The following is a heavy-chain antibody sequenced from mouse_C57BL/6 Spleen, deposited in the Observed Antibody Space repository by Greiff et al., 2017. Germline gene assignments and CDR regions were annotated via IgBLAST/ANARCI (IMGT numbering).Heavy chain of an antibody. V-gene: IGHV1-50*01. J-gene: IGHJ2*01. Sequence: QVQLQQPGAELVKPGASVKLSCKASGYTFTSYWMQWVKQRPGQGLEWIGEIDPSDSYTNYNQKFKGKATLTVDTSSSTAYMQLSSLTSADSAVYYCARRHYSNYVDWGQGTTLSVAS. CDR1: GYTFTSYW. D-gene: IGHD2-5*01. CDR3: ARRHYSNYVD. CDR2: IDPSDSYT.